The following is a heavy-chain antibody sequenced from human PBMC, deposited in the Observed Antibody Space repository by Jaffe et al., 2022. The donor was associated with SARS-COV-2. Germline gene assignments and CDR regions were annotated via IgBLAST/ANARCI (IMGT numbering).Heavy chain of an antibody. CDR3: AKDSDSGSYSVQGMDV. D-gene: IGHD1-26*01. J-gene: IGHJ6*02. V-gene: IGHV3-9*01. CDR2: ISWNSGSI. CDR1: GFTFDDYA. Sequence: EVQLVESGGGLVQPGRSLRLSCAASGFTFDDYAMHWVRQAPGKGLEWVSGISWNSGSIGYADSVKGRFTISRDNAKNSLYLQMNSLRAEDTALYYCAKDSDSGSYSVQGMDVWGQGTTVTVSS.